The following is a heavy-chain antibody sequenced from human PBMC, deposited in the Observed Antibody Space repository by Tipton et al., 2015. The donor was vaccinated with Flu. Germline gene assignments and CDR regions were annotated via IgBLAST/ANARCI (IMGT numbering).Heavy chain of an antibody. V-gene: IGHV4-59*02. J-gene: IGHJ4*02. Sequence: TLSLTCSVSGGSVSSYYWSWIRQPPGKGLEWIGQVYYSGTTNYNPSLKSRVTISLDKSRNQFSLQWSSLKASDSAMYYCVRRDTGTPYWGQGTLVTVSS. CDR1: GGSVSSYY. CDR3: VRRDTGTPY. CDR2: VYYSGTT. D-gene: IGHD1-7*01.